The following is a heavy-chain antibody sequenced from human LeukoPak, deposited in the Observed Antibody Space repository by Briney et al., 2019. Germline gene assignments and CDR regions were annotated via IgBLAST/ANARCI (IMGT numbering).Heavy chain of an antibody. CDR3: ARLNYYYYMDV. CDR2: IYTSGST. Sequence: SETLSLTCTVSGGSISSYYWSWIRQPPGKGLEWIGYIYTSGSTNYNPSLKRRVTISVDTSKNQFSLKLSAVTAADTAVYYCARLNYYYYMDVWGKGTTVTVSS. CDR1: GGSISSYY. J-gene: IGHJ6*03. V-gene: IGHV4-4*09.